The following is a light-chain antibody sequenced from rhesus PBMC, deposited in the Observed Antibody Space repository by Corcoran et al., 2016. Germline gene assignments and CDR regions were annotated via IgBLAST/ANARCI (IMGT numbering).Light chain of an antibody. J-gene: IGKJ4*01. CDR2: KAS. V-gene: IGKV1-22*01. Sequence: DIQMTQSPSSLSASVGDTVTITCRASQSISSWLDWYQQKPRQAPKLRIYKASSLQSGVPSRFSGSGSGTDFTLTIRSLQPEDFATYYCLQYSSSPLTFGGGTKVEIK. CDR3: LQYSSSPLT. CDR1: QSISSW.